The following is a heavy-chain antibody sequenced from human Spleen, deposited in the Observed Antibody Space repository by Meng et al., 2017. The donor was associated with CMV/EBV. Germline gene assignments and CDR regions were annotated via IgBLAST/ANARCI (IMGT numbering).Heavy chain of an antibody. V-gene: IGHV4-59*13. J-gene: IGHJ6*02. Sequence: SETLSLTCAVYGGSFRAYYWSWIRQPPGKGLEWIGYIYYSGSTNYNPSLKSRVTISVDTSKNQFSLKLSSVTAADTAVYYCAREGGSSDGSYYYGMDVWGQGTTVTVSS. CDR1: GGSFRAYY. D-gene: IGHD1-1*01. CDR2: IYYSGST. CDR3: AREGGSSDGSYYYGMDV.